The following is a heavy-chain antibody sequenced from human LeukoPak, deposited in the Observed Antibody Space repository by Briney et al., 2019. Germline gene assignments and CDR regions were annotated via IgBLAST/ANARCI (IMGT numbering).Heavy chain of an antibody. D-gene: IGHD3-10*01. CDR3: TTGPFDYYGSASYLANGMDV. Sequence: GGSLRLSCAASGFTFSNAWMSWVRQAPGKGLKWVGRIKSKTDGGTTDYTVPVKGRFTMSRDDSKNTLYLQMNSLKTEDTAVYYCTTGPFDYYGSASYLANGMDVWGQGTTVTVSS. J-gene: IGHJ6*02. V-gene: IGHV3-15*01. CDR2: IKSKTDGGTT. CDR1: GFTFSNAW.